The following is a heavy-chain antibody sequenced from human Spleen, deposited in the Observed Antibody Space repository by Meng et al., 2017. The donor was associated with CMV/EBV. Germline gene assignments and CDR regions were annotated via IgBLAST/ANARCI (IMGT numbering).Heavy chain of an antibody. J-gene: IGHJ4*02. D-gene: IGHD6-13*01. CDR3: AREARAAGTDEYFDY. CDR2: INPNSGGT. Sequence: ASVKVSCKASGYTFTSYYMHWVRQAPGQGLEWMGWINPNSGGTNYAQKFQGRVTMTRDTSISTTYMELSRLRSDDTAVYYCAREARAAGTDEYFDYWGQGTLVTVSS. CDR1: GYTFTSYY. V-gene: IGHV1-2*02.